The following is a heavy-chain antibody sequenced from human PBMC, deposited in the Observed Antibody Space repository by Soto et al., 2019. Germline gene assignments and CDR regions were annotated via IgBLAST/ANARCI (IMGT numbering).Heavy chain of an antibody. CDR2: INHSGGT. V-gene: IGHV4-34*01. Sequence: QVQLQQWGAGLLKPSETLSLTCAVYGESRSGYYWSWIRQTPGKGLEWIGEINHSGGTDYNPSLKSRVTISSDTSKNQLSLRVNSVTAADTAVYYCAGRNGYYSGIDYWGQGTLVTVSS. CDR1: GESRSGYY. CDR3: AGRNGYYSGIDY. J-gene: IGHJ4*02. D-gene: IGHD3-22*01.